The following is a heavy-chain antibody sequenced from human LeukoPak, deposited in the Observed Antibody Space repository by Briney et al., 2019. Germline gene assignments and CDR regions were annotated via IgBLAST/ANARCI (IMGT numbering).Heavy chain of an antibody. D-gene: IGHD3-10*01. J-gene: IGHJ4*02. Sequence: PSETLSLACTVSGGPVSSGSFYWSWIRQPPGKGLEWIGYIYYSGSTNSNPSLKSRVTTSADMSKNQFSLKLSSVTAADTAVYYCARGVVWFGEFSHFDYWGQGTLVTVSS. V-gene: IGHV4-61*01. CDR1: GGPVSSGSFY. CDR3: ARGVVWFGEFSHFDY. CDR2: IYYSGST.